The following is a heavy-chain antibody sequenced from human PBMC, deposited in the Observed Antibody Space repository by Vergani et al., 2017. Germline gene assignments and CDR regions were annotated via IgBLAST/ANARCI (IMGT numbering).Heavy chain of an antibody. D-gene: IGHD1-26*01. CDR2: ISGSGGST. J-gene: IGHJ6*03. CDR3: AKGGVGADTRYYYMDV. V-gene: IGHV3-23*01. Sequence: EVQLLESGGGLVQPGGSLRLSCAASGFTFSSYAMSWVRQAPGKGLEWVSAISGSGGSTYYADSVKGRFTISRDNSKDTLYLQMNNLKPEDTAVYYCAKGGVGADTRYYYMDVWGKGTTVTVSS. CDR1: GFTFSSYA.